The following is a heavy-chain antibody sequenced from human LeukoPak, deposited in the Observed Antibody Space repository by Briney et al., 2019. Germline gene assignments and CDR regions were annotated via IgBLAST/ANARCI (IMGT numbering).Heavy chain of an antibody. V-gene: IGHV3-48*04. Sequence: GGSLRLSCAASGFTLSSSSMNWVRQAPGKGLEWISYIDSDTYGNTIYYPHTVKGRFTISRDNAKNSLYLQMNSLRADATALYYCVKDWSYGGNSWKYFGSWGQGILVTVSS. J-gene: IGHJ4*02. CDR3: VKDWSYGGNSWKYFGS. CDR2: IDSDTYGNTI. D-gene: IGHD4-23*01. CDR1: GFTLSSSS.